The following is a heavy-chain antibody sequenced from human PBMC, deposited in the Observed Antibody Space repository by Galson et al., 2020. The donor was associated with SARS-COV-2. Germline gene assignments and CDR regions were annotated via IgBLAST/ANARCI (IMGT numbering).Heavy chain of an antibody. D-gene: IGHD3-3*01. CDR2: IYYSGNT. V-gene: IGHV4-59*01. Sequence: SETLSLTCTVSGGSMNNNYWSWIRQPPGKGLEWIGHIYYSGNTNYNPSLKSRVTMSIDTSKNQLSLNLKSVTAADTALYYCARLWGGLRFLEWSNHAFDFWGQGTVVTVSS. J-gene: IGHJ3*01. CDR3: ARLWGGLRFLEWSNHAFDF. CDR1: GGSMNNNY.